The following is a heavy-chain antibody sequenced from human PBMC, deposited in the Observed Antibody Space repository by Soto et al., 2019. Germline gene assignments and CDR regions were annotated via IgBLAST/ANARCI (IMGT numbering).Heavy chain of an antibody. J-gene: IGHJ5*02. Sequence: ASVKVSCKASGYTFTSYGISWVRQAPGQGLEWMGWISAYNGNTNYAQKLQGRVTMTTDTSTSTAYMELRSLRSDDTAVYYCARDGPPIYYYGSGSYGGFDPWGQGTLVTVYS. D-gene: IGHD3-10*01. V-gene: IGHV1-18*04. CDR1: GYTFTSYG. CDR2: ISAYNGNT. CDR3: ARDGPPIYYYGSGSYGGFDP.